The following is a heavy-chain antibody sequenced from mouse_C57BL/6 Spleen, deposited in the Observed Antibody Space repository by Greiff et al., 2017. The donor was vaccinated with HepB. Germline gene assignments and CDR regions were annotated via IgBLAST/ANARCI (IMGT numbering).Heavy chain of an antibody. J-gene: IGHJ1*03. V-gene: IGHV5-9-1*02. CDR3: TRDYYGSSSWYFDV. CDR2: ISSGGDYI. Sequence: EVKLVESGEGLVKPGGSLKLSCAASGFTFSSYAMSWVRQTPEKRLEWVVYISSGGDYIYYADTVKGRFTISRDNARNTLYLQMSSLKSEDTSMYYCTRDYYGSSSWYFDVWGTGTTVTVSS. D-gene: IGHD1-1*01. CDR1: GFTFSSYA.